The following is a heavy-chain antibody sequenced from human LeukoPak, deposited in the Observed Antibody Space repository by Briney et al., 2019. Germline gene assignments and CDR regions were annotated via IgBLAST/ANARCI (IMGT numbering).Heavy chain of an antibody. Sequence: ASVKVSCKASGGTFSSYAISWVRQAPGQGLEWMGGIIPIFGTANYAQKFQGRVTITTDDSTSTAYMELSSLRFEDTAVYYCARDDPDIVVIPGAADIWGRGHWSPSLQ. D-gene: IGHD2-15*01. CDR2: IIPIFGTA. V-gene: IGHV1-69*05. CDR3: ARDDPDIVVIPGAADI. CDR1: GGTFSSYA. J-gene: IGHJ3*02.